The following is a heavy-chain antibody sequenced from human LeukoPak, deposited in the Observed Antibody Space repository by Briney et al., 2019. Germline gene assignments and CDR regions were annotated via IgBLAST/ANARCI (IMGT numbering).Heavy chain of an antibody. CDR1: GGSFSGYY. V-gene: IGHV4-34*01. J-gene: IGHJ4*02. CDR3: ARGLPYSDRGDN. D-gene: IGHD6-13*01. Sequence: SETLSLTCAVYGGSFSGYYWNWIRQPPGKGLEWIGEINHSGSTNYNPSLKSRITISVDTSKNQFSLRLSSVTAADTAVYFCARGLPYSDRGDNWGQGTLVTVSS. CDR2: INHSGST.